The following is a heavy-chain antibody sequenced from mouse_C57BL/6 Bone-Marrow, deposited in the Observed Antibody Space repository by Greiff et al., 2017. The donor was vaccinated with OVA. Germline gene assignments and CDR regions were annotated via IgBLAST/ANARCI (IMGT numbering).Heavy chain of an antibody. Sequence: QVQLKQSGPELVKPGASVKISCKASGYAFSSSWMNWVKQRPGKGLEWIGRIYPGDGDTNSNGKFKGKATLTADKSSSTAYMQLSSLTSEDSAVYFCARQLRLGYWGQGTTLTVSS. CDR2: IYPGDGDT. J-gene: IGHJ2*01. CDR3: ARQLRLGY. V-gene: IGHV1-82*01. D-gene: IGHD3-2*02. CDR1: GYAFSSSW.